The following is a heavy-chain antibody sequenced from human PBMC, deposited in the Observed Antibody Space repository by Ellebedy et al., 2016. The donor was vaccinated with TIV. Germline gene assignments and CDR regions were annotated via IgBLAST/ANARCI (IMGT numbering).Heavy chain of an antibody. V-gene: IGHV4-39*07. CDR3: ARGHDYVWRSYGASRWFDP. D-gene: IGHD3-16*01. Sequence: GSLRLSXIVSGGSISSMSSPWGWIRQPPGKGLEWIGNIFYSGSTYYNPSLKSRVSISVDTSKNQFSLKLSSVTAADTAVYYCARGHDYVWRSYGASRWFDPWGQGTLVTVSS. CDR2: IFYSGST. J-gene: IGHJ5*02. CDR1: GGSISSMSSP.